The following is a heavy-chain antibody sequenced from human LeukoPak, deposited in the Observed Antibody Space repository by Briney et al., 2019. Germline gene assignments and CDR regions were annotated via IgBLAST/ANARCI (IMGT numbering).Heavy chain of an antibody. CDR1: GFTFSRYW. Sequence: GGSLRLSCAVSGFTFSRYWMHWVRQAPGKGLVWVSRINTDGTSTNYADSVKGRFTISRGNAKNTLYLQMNSLRDEDTAVYYCVKDRTREGNRLFEHWGQGTLVTVSS. CDR2: INTDGTST. V-gene: IGHV3-74*01. D-gene: IGHD1-1*01. J-gene: IGHJ4*02. CDR3: VKDRTREGNRLFEH.